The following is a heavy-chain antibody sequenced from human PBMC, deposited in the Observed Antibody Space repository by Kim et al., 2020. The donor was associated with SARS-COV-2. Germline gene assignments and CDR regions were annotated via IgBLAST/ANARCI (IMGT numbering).Heavy chain of an antibody. CDR1: GFTFSDYY. CDR3: ARDRAVLRWFDP. Sequence: GGSLRLSCAASGFTFSDYYMSWIRQAPGKGLEWVSYISSSSSYTNYADSVKGRFTISRDNAKNSLYLQMNSLRAEDTAVYYCARDRAVLRWFDPWGQGTLVTVSS. D-gene: IGHD2-8*01. CDR2: ISSSSSYT. V-gene: IGHV3-11*06. J-gene: IGHJ5*02.